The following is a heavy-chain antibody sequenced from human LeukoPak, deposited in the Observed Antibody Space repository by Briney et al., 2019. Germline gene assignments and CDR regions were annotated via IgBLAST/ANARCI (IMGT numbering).Heavy chain of an antibody. CDR3: ARAMIVVSNQFDY. CDR2: LYSGGAT. J-gene: IGHJ4*02. CDR1: EFTVTNYY. Sequence: GGSLRLSCAASEFTVTNYYMNWVRQAPGKGLEWVSVLYSGGATYYADSVKGRFTISRDNAKNTLYLQMNSLRAEDTAVYYCARAMIVVSNQFDYWGQGTLVTVSS. V-gene: IGHV3-53*01. D-gene: IGHD3-22*01.